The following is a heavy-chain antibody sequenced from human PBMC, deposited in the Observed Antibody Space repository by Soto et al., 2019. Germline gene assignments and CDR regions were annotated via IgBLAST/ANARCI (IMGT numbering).Heavy chain of an antibody. CDR1: GFSLSTGGVG. CDR2: IYWDDVK. Sequence: ESGPTLVNPTQTLTLTCTLSGFSLSTGGVGVGWIRQSPGKALEWLAVIYWDDVKHYSPSLERRLTITKDTSESEVVLTMTNMDPVDTATYYCARKGSGDYALDYWGQGILFTVSS. V-gene: IGHV2-5*02. CDR3: ARKGSGDYALDY. J-gene: IGHJ4*02. D-gene: IGHD4-17*01.